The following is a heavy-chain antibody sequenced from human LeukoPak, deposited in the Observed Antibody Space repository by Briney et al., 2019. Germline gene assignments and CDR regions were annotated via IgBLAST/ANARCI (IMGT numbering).Heavy chain of an antibody. V-gene: IGHV3-23*01. D-gene: IGHD3-10*01. J-gene: IGHJ4*02. Sequence: GGSLRLSCAASGFTFSSYGMSWVRQAPGKGLEWVSAISGSGGSTYYADSVEGRFTISRDNSKNTLYLQMNSLRAEDTAVYYCAKGPQVRGVFCFDYWGQGTLVTVSS. CDR1: GFTFSSYG. CDR3: AKGPQVRGVFCFDY. CDR2: ISGSGGST.